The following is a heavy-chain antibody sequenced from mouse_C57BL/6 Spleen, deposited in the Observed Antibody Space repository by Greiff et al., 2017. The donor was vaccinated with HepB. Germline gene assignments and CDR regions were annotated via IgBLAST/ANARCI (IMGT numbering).Heavy chain of an antibody. Sequence: VQLQQPGTELVKPGASVKLSCKASGYTFTSYWMHWVMQRPGQGLEWIGNINPSNGGTNYNEKFKSKATLTVDKTSSTAYMQLSSLTSEDAAVSYCARCPIYYDGSMGWGQGTTLTVSS. CDR2: INPSNGGT. CDR1: GYTFTSYW. J-gene: IGHJ2*01. V-gene: IGHV1-53*01. CDR3: ARCPIYYDGSMG. D-gene: IGHD1-1*01.